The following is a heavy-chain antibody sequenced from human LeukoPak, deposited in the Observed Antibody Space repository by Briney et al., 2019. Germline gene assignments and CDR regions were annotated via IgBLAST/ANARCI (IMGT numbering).Heavy chain of an antibody. D-gene: IGHD5-12*01. CDR3: ARGLGYSGYDCSDY. V-gene: IGHV3-20*03. CDR2: INWNGGGT. J-gene: IGHJ4*02. Sequence: GGPLSLSFAPSGFTLINYGLAWVRKPPGRGLGLDSGINWNGGGTGYADSVKGRFTISRDNAKNSLYLQMNSLRAEDTALYYCARGLGYSGYDCSDYWGQGTLVTVSS. CDR1: GFTLINYG.